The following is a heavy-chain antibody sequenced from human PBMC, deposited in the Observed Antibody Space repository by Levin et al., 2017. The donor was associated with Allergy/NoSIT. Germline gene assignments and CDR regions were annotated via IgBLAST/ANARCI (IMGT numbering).Heavy chain of an antibody. CDR2: IYYSGST. D-gene: IGHD6-13*01. J-gene: IGHJ3*02. CDR1: GGSISSGGYY. CDR3: ALMGSSWGPFDI. V-gene: IGHV4-31*03. Sequence: SETLSLTCTVSGGSISSGGYYWSWIRQHPGKGLEWIGYIYYSGSTYYNPSLKSRVTISVDTSKNQFSLKLSSVTAADTAVYYCALMGSSWGPFDIWGQGTMVTVSS.